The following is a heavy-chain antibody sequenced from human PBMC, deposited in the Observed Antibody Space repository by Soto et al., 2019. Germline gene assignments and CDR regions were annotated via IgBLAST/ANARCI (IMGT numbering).Heavy chain of an antibody. Sequence: PSETLSLTCTVSGGSISSSSWSWIRQPPGRGLEWIGYIYNNGRTDYNPSLKSRVTISVDTSKNHFSLKLSSVTPADTAVYYCAKDQYYYDSSGFPPYWGQGTLVTVSS. J-gene: IGHJ4*02. CDR2: IYNNGRT. CDR3: AKDQYYYDSSGFPPY. V-gene: IGHV4-59*01. D-gene: IGHD3-22*01. CDR1: GGSISSSS.